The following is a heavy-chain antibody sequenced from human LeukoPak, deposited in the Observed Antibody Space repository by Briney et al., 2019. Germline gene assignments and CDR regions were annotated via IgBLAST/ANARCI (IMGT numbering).Heavy chain of an antibody. J-gene: IGHJ4*02. Sequence: GGSLRLSCAASGFTFSNYAMTWVRQAPGKGLEWGSSISGSGVSTYYADSVKGRFTISRDNSKNTLSLQMNSLRAEDTATYYCATAMTTVTTPFDYWGQGTLVTVSS. D-gene: IGHD4-17*01. V-gene: IGHV3-23*01. CDR1: GFTFSNYA. CDR3: ATAMTTVTTPFDY. CDR2: ISGSGVST.